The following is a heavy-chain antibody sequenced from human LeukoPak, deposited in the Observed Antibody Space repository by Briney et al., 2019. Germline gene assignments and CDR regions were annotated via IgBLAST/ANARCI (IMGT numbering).Heavy chain of an antibody. CDR1: GFTFSTYA. V-gene: IGHV3-30*04. CDR3: AREGSKRFLEWLLYL. D-gene: IGHD3-3*01. J-gene: IGHJ5*02. Sequence: GGTLSLTCAASGFTFSTYAMHWDRPAPGKGLEWVAVITYDGSNQYYADSVKGRFTTSRDNSKNTLYLQMNSLRAEDTAVYYCAREGSKRFLEWLLYLWGQGTLVTVSS. CDR2: ITYDGSNQ.